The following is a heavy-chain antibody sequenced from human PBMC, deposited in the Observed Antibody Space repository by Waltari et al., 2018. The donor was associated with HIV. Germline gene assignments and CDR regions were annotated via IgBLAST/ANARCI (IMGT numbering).Heavy chain of an antibody. V-gene: IGHV4-39*01. CDR3: ARLRFHSLYYFDS. J-gene: IGHJ4*02. Sequence: QLHLQQSGPGLGKPSETLSLTCSVSGASISSSSYYWAWIRQPPGKGLEWIGAIYYSGTAYYNPSVKSRVSASVDASKNELSLKLTSVTATDTALYYCARLRFHSLYYFDSWGPGILVTVSS. CDR2: IYYSGTA. D-gene: IGHD3-16*01. CDR1: GASISSSSYY.